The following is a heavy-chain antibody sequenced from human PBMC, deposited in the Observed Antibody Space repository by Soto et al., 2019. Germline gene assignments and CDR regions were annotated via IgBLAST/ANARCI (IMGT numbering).Heavy chain of an antibody. CDR1: GDSVSNSSAA. J-gene: IGHJ5*02. D-gene: IGHD3-3*02. CDR2: TYYRSKWFN. V-gene: IGHV6-1*01. Sequence: PSQTLSLTCAISGDSVSNSSAAWNWIRQSPSRGLEWLGRTYYRSKWFNNYALSVKGRITINPDTSKNQFPLQLNSVTPEDTAVYYCAREGRLAASIFHNWFDPWGQGTLVTVSS. CDR3: AREGRLAASIFHNWFDP.